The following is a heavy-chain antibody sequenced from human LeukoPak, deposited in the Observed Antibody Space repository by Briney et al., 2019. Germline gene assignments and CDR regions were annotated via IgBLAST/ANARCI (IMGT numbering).Heavy chain of an antibody. CDR2: INHSGST. D-gene: IGHD2-2*02. V-gene: IGHV4-34*01. J-gene: IGHJ6*03. CDR1: GGSFSGYY. CDR3: ARGMTGYCSSTSCYSAYYYYMDV. Sequence: SETLSLTCAVYGGSFSGYYWSWIRQPPGKGLEWIGEINHSGSTNYNPPLKSRVTISVDTSKNQFSLKLSSVTAADTAVYYCARGMTGYCSSTSCYSAYYYYMDVWGKGTTVTVSS.